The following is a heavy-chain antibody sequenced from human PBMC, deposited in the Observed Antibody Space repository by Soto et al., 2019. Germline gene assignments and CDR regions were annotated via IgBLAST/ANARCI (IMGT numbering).Heavy chain of an antibody. CDR1: GYSFTSYW. CDR2: IYPGDSDT. CDR3: AREVTSTAIDY. Sequence: GESLKISCKGSGYSFTSYWIGWVRQMPGKGLEWMGTIYPGDSDTTYSPSFQGQVTISADKSISTAYLQWSSLKASDTAMYYCAREVTSTAIDYWGQGTLVTVSS. J-gene: IGHJ4*02. D-gene: IGHD3-10*01. V-gene: IGHV5-51*01.